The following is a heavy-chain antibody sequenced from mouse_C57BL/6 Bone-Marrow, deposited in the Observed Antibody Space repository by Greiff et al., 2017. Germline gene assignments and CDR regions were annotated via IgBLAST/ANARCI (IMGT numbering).Heavy chain of an antibody. J-gene: IGHJ4*01. Sequence: VQLQQPGAELVMPGASVKLSCKASGYTFTSYWMHWVKQRPGQGLEWIGEIDPSDSYINYNQKFKGKSTLTVDKSSSTTYMQLSSLTSEDYAVNYCAGSIGVDAMDYWGQGTSVTVSS. CDR2: IDPSDSYI. V-gene: IGHV1-69*01. CDR1: GYTFTSYW. CDR3: AGSIGVDAMDY.